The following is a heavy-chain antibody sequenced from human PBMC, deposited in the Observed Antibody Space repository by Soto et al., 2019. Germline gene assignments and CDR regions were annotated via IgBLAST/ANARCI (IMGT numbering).Heavy chain of an antibody. CDR2: FDPEDGET. CDR1: GYTFTSYG. Sequence: ASVKVSCKASGYTFTSYGISWVRQAPGKGLEWMGGFDPEDGETIYAQKFQGRVTMTEDTSTDTAYMELSSLRSEDTAVYYCATESPPFDCWGQGTLVTVSS. CDR3: ATESPPFDC. V-gene: IGHV1-24*01. J-gene: IGHJ4*02.